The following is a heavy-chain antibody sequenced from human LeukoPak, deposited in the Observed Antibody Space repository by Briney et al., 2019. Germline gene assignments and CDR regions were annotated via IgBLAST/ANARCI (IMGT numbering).Heavy chain of an antibody. D-gene: IGHD2-2*01. Sequence: SETLSLTCTVSRGSISSGGYYWSWIRQHPGKGLEWIGYIYYSGSTYYNPSLKSRVTISVDTSKNQFSLKLSSVTAADTAVYYCAREVGASPDYYYYMDVWGKGTTVTVSS. J-gene: IGHJ6*03. CDR1: RGSISSGGYY. CDR3: AREVGASPDYYYYMDV. V-gene: IGHV4-31*03. CDR2: IYYSGST.